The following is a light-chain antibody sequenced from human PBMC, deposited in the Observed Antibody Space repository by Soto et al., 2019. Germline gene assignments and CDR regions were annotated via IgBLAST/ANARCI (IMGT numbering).Light chain of an antibody. V-gene: IGKV3-20*01. J-gene: IGKJ2*01. CDR3: QQYGRT. Sequence: IVLTQSPGTLSLSPGQRATLSCRASESISRDYLAWYQQRLGQAPRLLIYGASSGATGIPDRFSGSGSGTDFTLTISRLEPEDFAVYYCQQYGRTFGQGTKLEIK. CDR1: ESISRDY. CDR2: GAS.